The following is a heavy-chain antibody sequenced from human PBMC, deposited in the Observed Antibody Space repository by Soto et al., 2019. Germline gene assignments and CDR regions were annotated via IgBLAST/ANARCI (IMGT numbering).Heavy chain of an antibody. CDR1: GFTFSSYA. V-gene: IGHV3-23*01. CDR3: AKPLGYCSSTSCYRGMRYYYYYGMDV. Sequence: GGSLRLSCAASGFTFSSYAMSWVRQAPGKGLEWVSAISGSGGSTYYADSVKGRFTISRDNSKNTLYLQMNSLRAEDTAVYYCAKPLGYCSSTSCYRGMRYYYYYGMDVCGQGTTVTVSS. D-gene: IGHD2-2*01. J-gene: IGHJ6*02. CDR2: ISGSGGST.